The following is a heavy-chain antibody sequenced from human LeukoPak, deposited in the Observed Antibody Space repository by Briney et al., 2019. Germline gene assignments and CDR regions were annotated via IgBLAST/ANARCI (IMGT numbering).Heavy chain of an antibody. CDR3: ATEEFDY. Sequence: GGSLRLSCAASGFTFDYFAMSWVRQAPGKGLEWVSDINWNGGSTVYPDSVKGRFNISRDEAKNSLYLQMNSVKAEHTALYYCATEEFDYWGQGTLVTLST. CDR2: INWNGGST. J-gene: IGHJ4*02. CDR1: GFTFDYFA. V-gene: IGHV3-20*04.